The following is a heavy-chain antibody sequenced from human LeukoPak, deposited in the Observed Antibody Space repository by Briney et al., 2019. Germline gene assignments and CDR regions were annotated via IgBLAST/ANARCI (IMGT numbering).Heavy chain of an antibody. Sequence: GGSLRLSCAASGFTFSSYAMSWVRQAPGKGLEWVSAISGSGGSTYYADSVKGRFTISRDNSKNTLYLQMNSLRAEDTAVYYCAKEPDIVVVVAATGAKSGYWSQGTLVTVSS. D-gene: IGHD2-15*01. CDR2: ISGSGGST. CDR3: AKEPDIVVVVAATGAKSGY. CDR1: GFTFSSYA. V-gene: IGHV3-23*01. J-gene: IGHJ4*02.